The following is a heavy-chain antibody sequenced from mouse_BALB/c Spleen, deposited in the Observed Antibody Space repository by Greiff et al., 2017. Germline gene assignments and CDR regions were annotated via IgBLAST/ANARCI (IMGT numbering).Heavy chain of an antibody. D-gene: IGHD3-2*02. Sequence: DVKLVESGGGLVKPGGSLKLSCAASGFAFSSYDMSWVRQTPEKRLEWVAYISSGGGSTYYPDTVKGRFTISRDNAKNTLYLQMSSLKSEDTAMYYCASGYGTTPGFAYWGQGTLVTVSA. V-gene: IGHV5-12-1*01. CDR3: ASGYGTTPGFAY. CDR1: GFAFSSYD. J-gene: IGHJ3*01. CDR2: ISSGGGST.